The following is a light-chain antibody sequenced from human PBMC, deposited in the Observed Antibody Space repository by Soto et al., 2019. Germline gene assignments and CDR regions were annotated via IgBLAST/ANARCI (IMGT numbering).Light chain of an antibody. Sequence: EIVLTQSPATLSLPPGERATLSCRASQSISSQLAWYQQKPGQAPRLLIYDASNRATGIPARFRGSGSGTDFTLTIAGLEPEDFAVYYCQQRGNWPSLTFGGGTKVEIK. V-gene: IGKV3-11*01. CDR1: QSISSQ. CDR2: DAS. J-gene: IGKJ4*01. CDR3: QQRGNWPSLT.